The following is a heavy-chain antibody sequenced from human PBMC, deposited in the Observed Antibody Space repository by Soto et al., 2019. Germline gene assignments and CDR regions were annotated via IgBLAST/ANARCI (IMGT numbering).Heavy chain of an antibody. J-gene: IGHJ5*02. CDR1: GYTFTSYG. D-gene: IGHD2-2*01. V-gene: IGHV1-18*01. Sequence: ASVKASCKASGYTFTSYGISWVRQAPGQGLEWMGWISAYNGNTNYAQKLQGRVTMTTDTSTSTAYMELRSLRSDDTAVYYCARGLLIGYQPPPSVFDPWGQGTLVTVSS. CDR3: ARGLLIGYQPPPSVFDP. CDR2: ISAYNGNT.